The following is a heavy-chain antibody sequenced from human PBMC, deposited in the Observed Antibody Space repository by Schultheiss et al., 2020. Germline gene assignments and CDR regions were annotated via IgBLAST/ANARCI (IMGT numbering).Heavy chain of an antibody. D-gene: IGHD2-15*01. Sequence: ASVKVSCKTSGYTFTDYYIHWVRQAPGQGPEWMGRINPNSGGANYAQKFQGRVTMTRDTSISTAYMELSRLTSDDTAVYYCASEARGYRDAFDFWGQGTMVTVSS. CDR3: ASEARGYRDAFDF. CDR1: GYTFTDYY. J-gene: IGHJ3*01. CDR2: INPNSGGA. V-gene: IGHV1-2*06.